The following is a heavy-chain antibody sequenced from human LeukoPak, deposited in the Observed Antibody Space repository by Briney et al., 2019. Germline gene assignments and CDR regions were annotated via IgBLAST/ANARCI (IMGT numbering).Heavy chain of an antibody. J-gene: IGHJ4*02. CDR2: IYFSGST. D-gene: IGHD4/OR15-4a*01. CDR1: GGSITSHY. V-gene: IGHV4-59*11. Sequence: PSETLSLTCAVSGGSITSHYWNWIRQPPGKELEWIGYIYFSGSTDYNPSLKGRVTISVDTSKNQFSLNLNSVTAADTAVYYRARERGAGGFDFWGQGALVTVSS. CDR3: ARERGAGGFDF.